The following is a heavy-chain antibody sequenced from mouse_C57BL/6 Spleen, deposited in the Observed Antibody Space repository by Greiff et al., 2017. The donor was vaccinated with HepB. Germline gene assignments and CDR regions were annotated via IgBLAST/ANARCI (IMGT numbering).Heavy chain of an antibody. J-gene: IGHJ3*01. CDR3: ARPLYYSNLAWFAY. CDR1: GFTFSSYG. CDR2: ISSGGSYT. V-gene: IGHV5-6*02. D-gene: IGHD2-5*01. Sequence: DVMLVESGGDLVKPGGSLKLSCAASGFTFSSYGMSWVRQTPDKRLEWVATISSGGSYTYYPDSVKGRFTISRDNAKNTLYLQMSSLKSEDTAMYYCARPLYYSNLAWFAYWGQGTLVTVSA.